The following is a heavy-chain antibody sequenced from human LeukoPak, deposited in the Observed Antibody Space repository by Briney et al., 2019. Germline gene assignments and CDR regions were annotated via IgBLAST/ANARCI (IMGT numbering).Heavy chain of an antibody. D-gene: IGHD1-26*01. CDR2: INQDGSEK. CDR3: ATSGSYYDY. J-gene: IGHJ4*02. Sequence: GGSLRLSCAASGFTFSSYWMNWVRQAPGKRLEWVANINQDGSEKYYVDSVKGRFTISRDKAKNSLYLHMNSLRAEDTAVYYCATSGSYYDYWGQGTLVTVSS. CDR1: GFTFSSYW. V-gene: IGHV3-7*02.